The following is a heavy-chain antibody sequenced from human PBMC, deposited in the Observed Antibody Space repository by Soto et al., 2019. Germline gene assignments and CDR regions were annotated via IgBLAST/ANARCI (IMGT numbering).Heavy chain of an antibody. CDR3: TLERQYYSGSETGD. CDR2: ITPFGDGP. Sequence: EVQLLESGGGLVQPGGSLRLSCAASGFTVSNYAMTWVRQAPGKGLEWVSTITPFGDGPIYTDSVKGRFTISRDNSKNTVFLQMSSLRAEDTALYYCTLERQYYSGSETGDWGQGTLVTVSS. D-gene: IGHD3-10*01. J-gene: IGHJ4*02. V-gene: IGHV3-23*01. CDR1: GFTVSNYA.